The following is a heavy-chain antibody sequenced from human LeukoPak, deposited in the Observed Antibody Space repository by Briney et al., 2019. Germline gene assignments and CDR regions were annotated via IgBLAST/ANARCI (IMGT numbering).Heavy chain of an antibody. D-gene: IGHD6-19*01. J-gene: IGHJ5*02. CDR1: GGSISSNY. CDR2: VYSSGST. CDR3: ARDPVSSGRNWFDP. V-gene: IGHV4-4*07. Sequence: SETLSLTCTVSGGSISSNYWNWIRQPAGKGLEWIGRVYSSGSTNYNPSLKSRVSMSVATSKSQFSLKLTSVTAADTAVYYCARDPVSSGRNWFDPWGQGTLVTVSA.